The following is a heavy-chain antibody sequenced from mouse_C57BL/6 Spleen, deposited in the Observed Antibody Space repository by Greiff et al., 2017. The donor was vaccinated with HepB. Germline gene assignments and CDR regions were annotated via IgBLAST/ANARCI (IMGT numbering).Heavy chain of an antibody. CDR2: IDPSDSET. CDR1: GYTFTSYW. D-gene: IGHD2-4*01. J-gene: IGHJ3*01. V-gene: IGHV1-52*01. CDR3: AGSEVYDDYDGGAWFAY. Sequence: QVQLQQPGAELVRPGSSVKLSCKASGYTFTSYWMHWVKQRPIQGLEWIGNIDPSDSETHYNQKFKDKATLTADKSSSTAYMQLSSLTSEDSAVYYCAGSEVYDDYDGGAWFAYWGQGTLVTVSA.